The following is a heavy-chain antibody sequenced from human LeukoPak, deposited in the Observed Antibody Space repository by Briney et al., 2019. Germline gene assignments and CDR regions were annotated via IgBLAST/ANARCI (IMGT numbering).Heavy chain of an antibody. D-gene: IGHD2-21*02. V-gene: IGHV3-30*04. CDR3: AREGVGDEPFDY. J-gene: IGHJ4*02. CDR1: GFTFSSYA. CDR2: ISYDGSNK. Sequence: TGGSLRLSCAASGFTFSSYAMHWVRQAPGKGLEWVAVISYDGSNKYYADSVKGRFTISRDNSKNTLHLQMNSLRAEDTAVYYCAREGVGDEPFDYWGQGTLVTVSS.